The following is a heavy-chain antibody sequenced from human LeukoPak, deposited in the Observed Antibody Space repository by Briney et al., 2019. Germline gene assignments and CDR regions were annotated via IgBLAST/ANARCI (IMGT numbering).Heavy chain of an antibody. CDR3: ARVGPYYYGSGSYPWFDP. CDR2: MHYSGSSS. V-gene: IGHV4-59*12. D-gene: IGHD3-10*01. Sequence: PSETLSLTCSVSGGSITSYSWSWIRQPPGKGLEWIGFMHYSGSSSSHNPSLKSRVTISVDTSKNQFSLKLSSVTAADTAVYYCARVGPYYYGSGSYPWFDPWGQGTLVTVSS. CDR1: GGSITSYS. J-gene: IGHJ5*02.